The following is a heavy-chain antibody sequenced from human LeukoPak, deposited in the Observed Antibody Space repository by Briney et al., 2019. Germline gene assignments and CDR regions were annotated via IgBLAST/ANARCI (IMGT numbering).Heavy chain of an antibody. CDR2: INHSGST. D-gene: IGHD3-9*01. CDR3: AREESDWSSLGYYYHYMNV. J-gene: IGHJ6*03. V-gene: IGHV4-39*07. CDR1: GGSISSSSYY. Sequence: SETLSLTCTVSGGSISSSSYYWGWIRQPPGKGLEWIGEINHSGSTNYNPSLKSRVTISVDASKNQFSLKLGSVTAADTAIYYCAREESDWSSLGYYYHYMNVWGKGTTVTISS.